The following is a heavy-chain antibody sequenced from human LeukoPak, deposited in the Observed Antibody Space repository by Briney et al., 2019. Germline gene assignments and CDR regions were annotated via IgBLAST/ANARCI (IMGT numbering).Heavy chain of an antibody. CDR1: GFIFGNYG. J-gene: IGHJ4*02. V-gene: IGHV3-23*01. Sequence: PGGSLRLSCAPSGFIFGNYGMIWVRQAPGKGLEWVSIISSDGYITHYADSVKGRFTLSRDNSKNTLDLQMNGLRADDTAIYYCAKGRGGVYYDFGYWGEGTLVTVSS. D-gene: IGHD3-3*01. CDR3: AKGRGGVYYDFGY. CDR2: ISSDGYIT.